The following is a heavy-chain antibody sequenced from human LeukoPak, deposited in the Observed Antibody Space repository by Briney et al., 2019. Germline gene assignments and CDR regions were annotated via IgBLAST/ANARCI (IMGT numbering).Heavy chain of an antibody. CDR3: ARDLVLLWFGNFDY. J-gene: IGHJ4*02. CDR2: ISYDGDNK. Sequence: GGSLRLSCTASGFTISSYAMHWVRQAPGKGLEWVALISYDGDNKYYADSVKGRFTISRDNSKNTLYLQMNSLRAEDTAVYYCARDLVLLWFGNFDYWGQGTLVTVSS. CDR1: GFTISSYA. V-gene: IGHV3-30-3*01. D-gene: IGHD3-10*01.